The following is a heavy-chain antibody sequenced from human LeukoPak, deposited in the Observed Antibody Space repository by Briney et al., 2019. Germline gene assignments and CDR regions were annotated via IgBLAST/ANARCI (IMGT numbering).Heavy chain of an antibody. CDR2: INPNSGGT. Sequence: GASVKVSCKASGYTFTSYVISWVRQAPGQGLEWMGWINPNSGGTNYAQKFQGRVTMSRDTSISTAYMELSRLRSDDTAVYYCARDRLPIVVVPAAEFDYWGQGTLVTVSS. CDR3: ARDRLPIVVVPAAEFDY. D-gene: IGHD2-2*01. V-gene: IGHV1-2*02. J-gene: IGHJ4*02. CDR1: GYTFTSYV.